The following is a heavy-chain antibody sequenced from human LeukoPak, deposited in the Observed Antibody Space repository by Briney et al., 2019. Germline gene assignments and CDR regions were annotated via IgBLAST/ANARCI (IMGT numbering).Heavy chain of an antibody. CDR1: GFTFSSYW. V-gene: IGHV3-74*01. D-gene: IGHD3-22*01. Sequence: GGSPRLSCAASGFTFSSYWMHWVRQAPGKGLVWVSRINSDGSSTSYADSVKGRFTISRDNAKTQLYLQMNSLRADDTAVYYCARVGPYYYDSSGYDFWGQGTLVTVSS. CDR3: ARVGPYYYDSSGYDF. CDR2: INSDGSST. J-gene: IGHJ4*02.